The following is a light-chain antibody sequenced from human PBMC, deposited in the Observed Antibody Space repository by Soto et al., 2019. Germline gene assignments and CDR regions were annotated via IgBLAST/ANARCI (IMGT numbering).Light chain of an antibody. CDR1: QGIANY. CDR3: QKYNSAPRT. Sequence: DIQMTQSPSSLSASVGDRVTITCRASQGIANYLAWYQHKPGKVPNLLIYAASTLQSGVPSRFSGGGSGTDFTLTISSLQPEDVATYYCQKYNSAPRTFGRGTKVDI. J-gene: IGKJ1*01. CDR2: AAS. V-gene: IGKV1-27*01.